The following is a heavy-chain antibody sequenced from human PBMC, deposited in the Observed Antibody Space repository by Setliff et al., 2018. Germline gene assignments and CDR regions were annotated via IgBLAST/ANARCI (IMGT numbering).Heavy chain of an antibody. J-gene: IGHJ4*02. CDR2: MYYSGST. Sequence: PSETLSLTCTVSGGSISSYYWSWIRQPPGKGLEWIGSMYYSGSTYYNPSLKSRVTISMDTSKNQFSLKVSSVTAADTAVYYCARSFSRREKFLLDYWGQGALVTVSS. CDR3: ARSFSRREKFLLDY. V-gene: IGHV4-59*04. CDR1: GGSISSYY.